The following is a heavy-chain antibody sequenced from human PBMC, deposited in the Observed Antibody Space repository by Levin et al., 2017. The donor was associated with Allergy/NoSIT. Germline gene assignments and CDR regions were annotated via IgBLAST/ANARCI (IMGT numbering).Heavy chain of an antibody. CDR1: GFTVSSNY. CDR2: IYSGGST. V-gene: IGHV3-66*01. J-gene: IGHJ6*02. CDR3: ARDRPAAGNGGGMDV. D-gene: IGHD6-13*01. Sequence: GESLKISCAASGFTVSSNYMSWVRQAPGKGLEWVSVIYSGGSTYYADSVKGRFTISRDNSKNTLYLQMNSLRAEDTAVYYCARDRPAAGNGGGMDVWGQGTTVTVSS.